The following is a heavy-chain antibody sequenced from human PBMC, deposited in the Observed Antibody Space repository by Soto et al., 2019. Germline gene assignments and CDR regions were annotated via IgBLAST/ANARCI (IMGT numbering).Heavy chain of an antibody. CDR3: AKALGYYDTSGTFDY. CDR2: ISGSGGST. V-gene: IGHV3-23*01. CDR1: GFTFSSYA. Sequence: GGSLRLSCAASGFTFSSYAMSWVRQGPGKGLEWVSAISGSGGSTYYADSVKGRFTISRDNSKNTLYLQMNSLRAEDTVVYYCAKALGYYDTSGTFDYWGQGTLVTVSS. D-gene: IGHD3-22*01. J-gene: IGHJ4*02.